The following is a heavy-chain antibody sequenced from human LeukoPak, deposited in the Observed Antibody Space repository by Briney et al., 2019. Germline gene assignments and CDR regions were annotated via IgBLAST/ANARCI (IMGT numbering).Heavy chain of an antibody. CDR2: VSGTSEYI. CDR1: GFSFSTYS. Sequence: PGGSLRLSCAASGFSFSTYSMIWVRQAPGKGLEWVSSVSGTSEYIYYADSVRGRFTISRDNAKNTVYLQMNSLRAEDTAVYYCARWYSSGWYADYWGQGTLVTVSS. J-gene: IGHJ4*02. CDR3: ARWYSSGWYADY. V-gene: IGHV3-21*06. D-gene: IGHD6-19*01.